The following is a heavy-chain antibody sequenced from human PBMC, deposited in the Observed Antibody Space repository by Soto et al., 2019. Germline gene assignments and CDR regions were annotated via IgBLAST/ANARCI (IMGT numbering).Heavy chain of an antibody. CDR2: ISSRASTI. V-gene: IGHV3-11*01. D-gene: IGHD5-18*01. J-gene: IGHJ1*01. Sequence: LILSFSSCGCTFIYYGIIFILQPPGKGLYCFSFISSRASTIYYADSVKGRFTISRDNAKNSLYLQMNRLRADDTAVYYCDTDSGYSSESEY. CDR3: DTDSGYSSESEY. CDR1: GCTFIYYG.